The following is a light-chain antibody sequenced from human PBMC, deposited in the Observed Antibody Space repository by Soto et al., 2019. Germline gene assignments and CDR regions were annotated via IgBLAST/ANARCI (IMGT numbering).Light chain of an antibody. CDR1: RSDVGSYNL. V-gene: IGLV2-23*01. J-gene: IGLJ2*01. CDR3: CSYAGSSTSVV. CDR2: EGS. Sequence: QSALTQPASVSGSPGQSITISCTGTRSDVGSYNLVSWYQQHPGKAPNLMIYEGSKRPSGVSNRVSGSKSGNTACLTISGLQAEDEADYYCCSYAGSSTSVVFGGGTKLTVL.